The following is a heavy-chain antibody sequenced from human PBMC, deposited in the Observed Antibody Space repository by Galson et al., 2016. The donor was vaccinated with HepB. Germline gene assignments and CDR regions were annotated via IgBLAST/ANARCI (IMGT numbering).Heavy chain of an antibody. J-gene: IGHJ4*02. D-gene: IGHD3-22*01. Sequence: SLRLSCAVSGFTFSGYGMHWVRQAPGKGLEWVALIWNDGSKKYYGDSGRGRFTISRDNSKNTLYLQMNSLRAEDTAVYYCARSGSYFDSAGYYRDPFDYWGQGTLVTVSS. CDR2: IWNDGSKK. V-gene: IGHV3-33*01. CDR3: ARSGSYFDSAGYYRDPFDY. CDR1: GFTFSGYG.